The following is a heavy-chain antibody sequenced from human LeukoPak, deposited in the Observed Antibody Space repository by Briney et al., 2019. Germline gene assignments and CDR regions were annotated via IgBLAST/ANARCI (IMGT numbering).Heavy chain of an antibody. CDR2: IRYDGSNK. Sequence: GGSLRLSCAASGFTFSSYGMHWVRQAPGKGMEWVAFIRYDGSNKYYADSVKGRFTISRDNSKNTLYLQMNSLRAEDTAVYYCAKPDIVVVPAAIVSWGQETLVTVSS. CDR3: AKPDIVVVPAAIVS. J-gene: IGHJ5*02. CDR1: GFTFSSYG. D-gene: IGHD2-2*01. V-gene: IGHV3-30*02.